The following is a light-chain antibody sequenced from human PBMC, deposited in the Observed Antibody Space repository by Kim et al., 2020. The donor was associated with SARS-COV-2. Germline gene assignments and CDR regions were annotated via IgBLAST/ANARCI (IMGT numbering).Light chain of an antibody. Sequence: AIRMTQSPSSLSASTGDRVTITCRASQGISSHLAWYQQKPGKAPKLLIYAASTFQSGVPSRFSGSGSGTDFTLTISCLQPDDFATYYCQQYYSYPPTFGGGTKVDIK. J-gene: IGKJ4*01. V-gene: IGKV1-8*01. CDR2: AAS. CDR3: QQYYSYPPT. CDR1: QGISSH.